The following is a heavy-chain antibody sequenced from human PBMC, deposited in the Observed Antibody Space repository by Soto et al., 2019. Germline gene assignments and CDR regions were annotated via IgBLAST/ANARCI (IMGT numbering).Heavy chain of an antibody. J-gene: IGHJ5*02. CDR1: GFSLSTSGGG. Sequence: QITLKESGPPLVKPTQTLTLTCTFSGFSLSTSGGGVGWIRQPPGKALEWLALIYWDDDKRYSPSLKNRLTITKDTSKNQVILTMTNMDPLDTATYYGAHRHAQQLLVSEWVDPWGQGTLVTVSS. V-gene: IGHV2-5*02. CDR3: AHRHAQQLLVSEWVDP. CDR2: IYWDDDK. D-gene: IGHD6-13*01.